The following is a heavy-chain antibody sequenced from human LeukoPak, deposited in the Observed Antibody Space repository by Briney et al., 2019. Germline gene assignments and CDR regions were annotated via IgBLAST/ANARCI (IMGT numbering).Heavy chain of an antibody. D-gene: IGHD3-22*01. CDR3: ARDYYDSSGYYYEYYYYYYMDV. V-gene: IGHV3-21*01. J-gene: IGHJ6*03. CDR1: GFTFSSYS. CDR2: ISISSGYI. Sequence: GGSLRLSCAASGFTFSSYSMNWVRQAPTYVMACVQSISISSGYIFYADSVKGRFTISRDNAKNSLYLQMNSLRAEDTAVYYCARDYYDSSGYYYEYYYYYYMDVWGKGTTVTVSS.